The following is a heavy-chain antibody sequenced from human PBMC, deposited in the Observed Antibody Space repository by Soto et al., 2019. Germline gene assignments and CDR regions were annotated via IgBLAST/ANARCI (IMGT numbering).Heavy chain of an antibody. Sequence: GASVKVSCKASGYTFTGYYMHWVRQAPGQGLEWMGWINPNSGGTNYAQKFQGWVTMTRDTSISTAYMELSRLRSDDTAVYYCARELSTLGGYSGYRQFDYWGQGTLVTVSS. CDR1: GYTFTGYY. CDR2: INPNSGGT. CDR3: ARELSTLGGYSGYRQFDY. D-gene: IGHD5-12*01. J-gene: IGHJ4*02. V-gene: IGHV1-2*04.